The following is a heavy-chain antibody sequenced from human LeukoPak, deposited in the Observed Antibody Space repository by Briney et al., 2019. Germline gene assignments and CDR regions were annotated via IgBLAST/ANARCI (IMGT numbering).Heavy chain of an antibody. CDR1: GGSISSYY. V-gene: IGHV4-59*01. J-gene: IGHJ4*02. D-gene: IGHD6-19*01. CDR3: ARGPIVRGWYSFDY. CDR2: IYYSGST. Sequence: SETLSLTCTVSGGSISSYYWNWIRQPPGKGLEWIGYIYYSGSTTYNPSLKSRVTISVDTSKNQFSLKLSSVTAADTAVYYCARGPIVRGWYSFDYWGQGTLVTVSS.